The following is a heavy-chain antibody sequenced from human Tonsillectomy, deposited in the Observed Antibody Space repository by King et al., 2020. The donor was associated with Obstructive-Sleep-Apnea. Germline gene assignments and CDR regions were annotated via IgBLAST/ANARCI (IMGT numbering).Heavy chain of an antibody. D-gene: IGHD3-9*01. Sequence: VQLVESGGGSVQPGESLRLSCVGSGFIFTNYAMNWVRQTPGKGLEWVSAISERADTRDYADSVKGRFTISRDDSKNTVYLQMHSLRGEETALYYCARRSGLTGYFDDWGQGTLVTVSS. V-gene: IGHV3-23*04. CDR1: GFIFTNYA. CDR2: ISERADTR. CDR3: ARRSGLTGYFDD. J-gene: IGHJ4*02.